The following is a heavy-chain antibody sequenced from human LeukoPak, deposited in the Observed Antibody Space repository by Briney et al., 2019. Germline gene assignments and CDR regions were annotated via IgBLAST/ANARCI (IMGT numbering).Heavy chain of an antibody. D-gene: IGHD3-22*01. CDR1: GYSFSSHW. V-gene: IGHV5-51*01. Sequence: GESLKISCKGSGYSFSSHWIAWVRQMSGKGLEWMGTIYPGDSDNRYSPSFQGQVTISADRSISTAYLQWSSLKASDTAIYYCARRAYYDSSGYGLFDYWGQGTLVTVSS. J-gene: IGHJ4*02. CDR2: IYPGDSDN. CDR3: ARRAYYDSSGYGLFDY.